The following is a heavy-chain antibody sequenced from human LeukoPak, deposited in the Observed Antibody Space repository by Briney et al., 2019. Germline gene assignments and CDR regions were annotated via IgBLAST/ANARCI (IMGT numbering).Heavy chain of an antibody. D-gene: IGHD2-8*01. CDR1: GGSISNDDSY. CDR3: ARVSGYCPDGVCRFDF. Sequence: SETLSLTCTVSGGSISNDDSYWSWIRQPPGEGLEWIGYISYSGSTYYSPSLKSRVIISGDTSKNQFSLNLISVTAADTAVYYCARVSGYCPDGVCRFDFWGQGTLVTVSS. CDR2: ISYSGST. V-gene: IGHV4-30-4*01. J-gene: IGHJ4*02.